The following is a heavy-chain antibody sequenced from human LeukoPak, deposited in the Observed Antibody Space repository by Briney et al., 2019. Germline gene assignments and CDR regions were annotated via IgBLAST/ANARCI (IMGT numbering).Heavy chain of an antibody. CDR2: MNPDGTEK. CDR3: VRDDRGLAMGSRDH. CDR1: GFIFSNHW. J-gene: IGHJ4*02. D-gene: IGHD6-19*01. V-gene: IGHV3-7*03. Sequence: GGSLRLSCAVSGFIFSNHWMIWVRQAPGKGLEWVATMNPDGTEKRYVDSVKGRFTISRDNGKNSLFLQMSSLRAEDTAMYYCVRDDRGLAMGSRDHGAQGTLSPSPQ.